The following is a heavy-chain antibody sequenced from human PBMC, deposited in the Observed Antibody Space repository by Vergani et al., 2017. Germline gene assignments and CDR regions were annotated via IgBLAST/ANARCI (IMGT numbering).Heavy chain of an antibody. V-gene: IGHV4-59*01. CDR3: ASQEMLRGYSYGDDAFDI. CDR1: GGSISSYY. J-gene: IGHJ3*02. D-gene: IGHD5-18*01. Sequence: QVQLQESGPGLVKPSETLSLTCTVSGGSISSYYWSWIRQPPGKGLEWIGYIYYSGSTNYNPSLKSRVTISVDTSKNQFSLKLSSVTAADTAVYYCASQEMLRGYSYGDDAFDIWGQGTMVTVSS. CDR2: IYYSGST.